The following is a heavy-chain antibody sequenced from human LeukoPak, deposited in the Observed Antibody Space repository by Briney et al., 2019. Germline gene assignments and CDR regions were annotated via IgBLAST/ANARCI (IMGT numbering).Heavy chain of an antibody. J-gene: IGHJ4*02. V-gene: IGHV4-39*01. Sequence: SETLSLTCTVSGGSISSSSYYWGWIRQPPGKGLGWIGSIYYSGSTYYNPSLKSRVTISVDTSKNQFSLKLSSVTAADTAVYYCARLDILTGYYLDYWGQGTLVTVSS. D-gene: IGHD3-9*01. CDR1: GGSISSSSYY. CDR3: ARLDILTGYYLDY. CDR2: IYYSGST.